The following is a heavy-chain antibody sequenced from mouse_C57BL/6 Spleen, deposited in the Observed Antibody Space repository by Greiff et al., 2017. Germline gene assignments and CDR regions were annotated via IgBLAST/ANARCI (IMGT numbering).Heavy chain of an antibody. J-gene: IGHJ4*01. CDR1: GFTFSDYG. V-gene: IGHV5-17*01. D-gene: IGHD1-1*01. Sequence: EVNVVESGGGLVKPGGSLKLSCAASGFTFSDYGMHWVRQAPEKGLEWVAYISSGSSTIYYADTVKGRFTISRDNAKNTLFLQMTSLRSEDTAMYYCARMGYYGSRDYAMDYWGQGTSVTVSS. CDR3: ARMGYYGSRDYAMDY. CDR2: ISSGSSTI.